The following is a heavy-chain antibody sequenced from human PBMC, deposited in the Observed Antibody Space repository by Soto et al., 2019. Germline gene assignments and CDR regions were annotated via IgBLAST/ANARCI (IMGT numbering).Heavy chain of an antibody. D-gene: IGHD6-13*01. CDR2: IYYSGST. J-gene: IGHJ6*02. CDR3: ASLNSSSWYSYYYYYGMDV. CDR1: GGSISSSSYY. V-gene: IGHV4-39*01. Sequence: SETLSLTCTVSGGSISSSSYYWGWIHQPPGKGLEWIGSIYYSGSTYYNPSLKSRVTISVDTSKNQFSLKLSSVTAADTAVYYCASLNSSSWYSYYYYYGMDVWGQGTTVTVSS.